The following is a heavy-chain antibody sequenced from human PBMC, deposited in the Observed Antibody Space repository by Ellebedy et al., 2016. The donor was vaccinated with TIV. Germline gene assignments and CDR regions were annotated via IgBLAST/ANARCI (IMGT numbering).Heavy chain of an antibody. CDR3: APGLGIAMAGAPA. Sequence: SETLSLTCTVSGGSMSSSRHSWGWIRQPPGKGLEWIGNFYFNGDTYYNPSLKSRVTISVDTSKNQFSLNLRSVTAADTAVYYCAPGLGIAMAGAPAWGQGTPVTVSS. D-gene: IGHD6-19*01. CDR1: GGSMSSSRHS. J-gene: IGHJ4*02. V-gene: IGHV4-39*07. CDR2: FYFNGDT.